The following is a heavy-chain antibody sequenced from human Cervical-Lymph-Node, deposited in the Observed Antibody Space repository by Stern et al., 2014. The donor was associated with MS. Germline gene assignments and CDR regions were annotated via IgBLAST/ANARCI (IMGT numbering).Heavy chain of an antibody. D-gene: IGHD4-17*01. Sequence: QVTLRESGPPLVKPTQTLTLTCTFSGFSLSTTRVGVGWVRQPPGKALEWLALIFWDDEKRYSPSLKSRLTITKYTSKNQVVLNMTNMDPADTATYYCAHRYDYGEYVFGSWGPGALVTVSS. CDR1: GFSLSTTRVG. CDR3: AHRYDYGEYVFGS. J-gene: IGHJ4*02. CDR2: IFWDDEK. V-gene: IGHV2-5*02.